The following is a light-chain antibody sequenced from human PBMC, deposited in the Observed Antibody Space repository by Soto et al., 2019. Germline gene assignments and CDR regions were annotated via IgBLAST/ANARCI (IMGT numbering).Light chain of an antibody. CDR2: DAS. J-gene: IGKJ1*01. CDR3: QQYTNTNNPWM. CDR1: QTVSTW. Sequence: DIQMTPSPSTLSGSVGDRVTITCRSRQTVSTWMAWYQQKPGKAPKLLVYDASTLQSGVASRFSGSGSGTEFTLIISGLQPDASATYYCQQYTNTNNPWMFGQGTKVDIK. V-gene: IGKV1-5*01.